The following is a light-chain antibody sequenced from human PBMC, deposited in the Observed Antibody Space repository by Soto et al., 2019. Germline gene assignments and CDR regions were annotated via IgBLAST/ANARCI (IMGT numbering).Light chain of an antibody. CDR1: SSDIGGYNY. CDR3: SSYTSSSTAI. J-gene: IGLJ2*01. Sequence: QSVLTQPASVSESPGQSITISCTGTSSDIGGYNYVSWYQQHPGKAPKLMIYDVSNRPSGISNRFSGSRSGNTASLTISGLQAEDEADYYCSSYTSSSTAIFGGGTKLTVL. CDR2: DVS. V-gene: IGLV2-14*01.